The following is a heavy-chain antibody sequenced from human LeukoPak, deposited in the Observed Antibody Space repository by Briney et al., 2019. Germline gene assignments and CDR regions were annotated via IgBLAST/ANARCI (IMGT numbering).Heavy chain of an antibody. D-gene: IGHD3-10*01. V-gene: IGHV1-18*04. CDR1: GYTFTGYY. Sequence: ASVKVSCKASGYTFTGYYIHWVRQAPGQGLEWMGGIIPIFGTANYAQNLQGRVTMTTDTSTSTAYMELRSLISDDTALYYCARLRWFGEGEHGLDIWGQGTMVTVSS. J-gene: IGHJ3*02. CDR3: ARLRWFGEGEHGLDI. CDR2: IIPIFGTA.